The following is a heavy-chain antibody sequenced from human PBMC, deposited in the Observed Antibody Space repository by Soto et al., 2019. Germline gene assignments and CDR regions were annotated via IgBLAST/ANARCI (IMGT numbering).Heavy chain of an antibody. J-gene: IGHJ4*02. CDR2: IYYSGST. V-gene: IGHV4-39*01. Sequence: PSETLSLTCTVSGGSISSSSYCWGWIRQPPGKGLEWIGSIYYSGSTYYNPSLKSRVTISVDTSKNQFSLKLSSVTAADTAVYYCARYDFWESQNFDYWGQGTLVTVSS. D-gene: IGHD3-3*01. CDR3: ARYDFWESQNFDY. CDR1: GGSISSSSYC.